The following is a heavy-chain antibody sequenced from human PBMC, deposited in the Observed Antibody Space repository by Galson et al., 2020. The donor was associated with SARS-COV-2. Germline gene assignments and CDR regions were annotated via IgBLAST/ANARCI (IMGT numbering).Heavy chain of an antibody. CDR1: GYSFTSYW. V-gene: IGHV5-51*01. Sequence: KIGESLKISCKGSGYSFTSYWIGWVRQMPGKGLEWMGIIYPGDSDTRYSPSFQGQVTISADKSISTAYLQWSSLKASDTAMYYCARLYDSSGYSNWFDPWGQGTLVTVSS. CDR2: IYPGDSDT. J-gene: IGHJ5*02. D-gene: IGHD3-22*01. CDR3: ARLYDSSGYSNWFDP.